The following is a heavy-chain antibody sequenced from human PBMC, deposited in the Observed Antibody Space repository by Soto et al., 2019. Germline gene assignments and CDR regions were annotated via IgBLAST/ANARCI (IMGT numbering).Heavy chain of an antibody. CDR1: GGSISSSNW. J-gene: IGHJ5*02. CDR3: ARDHGASYSSGWETLLSWFDP. CDR2: IYHSGST. Sequence: SETLSLTCAVSGGSISSSNWWSWVRQPPGKGLEWIGEIYHSGSTNYNPSLKSRVTISVDKSKNQFSLKLSSVTAADTAVYYCARDHGASYSSGWETLLSWFDPWGQGTLVTVSS. V-gene: IGHV4-4*02. D-gene: IGHD6-19*01.